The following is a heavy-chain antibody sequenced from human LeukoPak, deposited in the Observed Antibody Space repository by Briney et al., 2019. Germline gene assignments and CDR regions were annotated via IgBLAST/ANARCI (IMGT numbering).Heavy chain of an antibody. J-gene: IGHJ4*02. CDR2: ISGSAGST. CDR3: AKSSGYYYQSSYYFDF. CDR1: GFIFNNHD. Sequence: PGGSLRLSCAASGFIFNNHDMHWVRQTPGKGLEWVSCISGSAGSTYYADSVKGRSTISRDNSKNTLYLQMNSLRAEDTAVYYCAKSSGYYYQSSYYFDFWGQGTLVTVSS. D-gene: IGHD3-22*01. V-gene: IGHV3-23*01.